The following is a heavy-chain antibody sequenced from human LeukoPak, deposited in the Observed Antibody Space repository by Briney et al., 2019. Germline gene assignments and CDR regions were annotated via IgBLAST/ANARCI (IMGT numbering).Heavy chain of an antibody. Sequence: GGSLRLSCAASGFTFSSYGMHWVRQAPGKGLEWVAVISYDGSNKYYADSVKGRFTISRDNSKNTLYLQMNSLRAEDTAVYYCAKTNGYSSSWYIVDYYYYMDVWGKGTTVTVSS. CDR3: AKTNGYSSSWYIVDYYYYMDV. J-gene: IGHJ6*03. CDR1: GFTFSSYG. V-gene: IGHV3-30*18. D-gene: IGHD6-13*01. CDR2: ISYDGSNK.